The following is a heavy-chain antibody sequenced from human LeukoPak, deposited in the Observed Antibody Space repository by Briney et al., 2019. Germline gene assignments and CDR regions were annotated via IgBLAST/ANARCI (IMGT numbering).Heavy chain of an antibody. CDR3: AKGTMIVVLAGH. CDR2: ISAGGQST. D-gene: IGHD3-22*01. J-gene: IGHJ4*02. V-gene: IGHV3-23*01. Sequence: PGGSLRLSCAASGFAFSDYYMSWVRQAPGKGLEWVSGISAGGQSTYSADSVKGRFTISRDNSKDTLYLQMNSLRAEDTAVYYCAKGTMIVVLAGHWGQGTLVTVSS. CDR1: GFAFSDYY.